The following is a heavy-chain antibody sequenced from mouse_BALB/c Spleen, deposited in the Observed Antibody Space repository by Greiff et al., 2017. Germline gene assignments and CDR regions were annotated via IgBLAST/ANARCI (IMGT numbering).Heavy chain of an antibody. CDR3: ARGGDFGSTYVDV. CDR2: ISTYDGDA. J-gene: IGHJ1*01. V-gene: IGHV1S137*01. Sequence: QVQLQQSGAELVRPGVSVKISCKGSGYTFTDYAMHWVQQSHAKSLEWIGVISTYDGDASYNQKFKGKATMTVDKSSSTAYMELASLTSEDSAIYYGARGGDFGSTYVDVWGAGTTVTVSA. CDR1: GYTFTDYA. D-gene: IGHD1-1*01.